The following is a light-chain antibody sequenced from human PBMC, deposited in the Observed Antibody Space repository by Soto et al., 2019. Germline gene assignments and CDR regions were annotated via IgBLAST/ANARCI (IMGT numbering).Light chain of an antibody. CDR2: DAS. CDR3: QQRSNWPIT. CDR1: QSINNY. V-gene: IGKV3-11*01. J-gene: IGKJ5*01. Sequence: EIVLTQSPAGLSLSPGERATLSCRASQSINNYLAWYQQKPGQAPRLLIYDASNRATGIPARFSGSGSGTDFTLTISSLEPEDFAVFYCQQRSNWPITFGQGTRLEIK.